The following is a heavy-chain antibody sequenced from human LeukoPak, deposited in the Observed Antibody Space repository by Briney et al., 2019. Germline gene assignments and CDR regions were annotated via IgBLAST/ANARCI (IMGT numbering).Heavy chain of an antibody. J-gene: IGHJ4*02. V-gene: IGHV3-21*01. CDR3: ARDQAPSGWYYLDY. Sequence: PGGSLRLSCAASGFTFSSYSMNWVRQAPGKGLEWVSSISSSSSYIYYADSVKGRFTISRDNAKNSLYLQMNSLRAEDTAVYYCARDQAPSGWYYLDYWGQGTLVTVPS. D-gene: IGHD6-19*01. CDR1: GFTFSSYS. CDR2: ISSSSSYI.